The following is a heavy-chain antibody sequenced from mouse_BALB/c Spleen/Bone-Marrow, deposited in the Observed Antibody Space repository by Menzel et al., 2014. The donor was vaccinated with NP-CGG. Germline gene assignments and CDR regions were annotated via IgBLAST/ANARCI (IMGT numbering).Heavy chain of an antibody. CDR2: IYPGTGST. J-gene: IGHJ3*01. CDR3: ARYDVSAWFAY. V-gene: IGHV1-77*01. CDR1: GYTFTDYV. D-gene: IGHD2-14*01. Sequence: QVQLKQSGPELVKPGASVKMSCKASGYTFTDYVIGWVKQRTGQVLEWMGEIYPGTGSTYYDENFRGKATLTAGKSSNTVYMQLTSLTSEDSAVYFCARYDVSAWFAYWGQGTLVTVSA.